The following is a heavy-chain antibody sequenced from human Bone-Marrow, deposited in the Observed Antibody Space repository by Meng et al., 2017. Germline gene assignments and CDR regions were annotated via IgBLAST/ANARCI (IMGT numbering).Heavy chain of an antibody. Sequence: GSLRLSCTVSGGSISSYYWSWIRQPPGKGLEWIGYIYYSGSTNYNPSLKSRVTISVDTSKNQFSLKLSSVTAADTAVYYCARIHGGNSGHDWSQGTLVTVSS. CDR3: ARIHGGNSGHD. V-gene: IGHV4-59*01. CDR1: GGSISSYY. CDR2: IYYSGST. J-gene: IGHJ4*02. D-gene: IGHD4-23*01.